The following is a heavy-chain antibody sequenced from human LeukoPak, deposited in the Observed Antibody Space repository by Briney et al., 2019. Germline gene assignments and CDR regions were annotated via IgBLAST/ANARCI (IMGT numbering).Heavy chain of an antibody. Sequence: GESLKISCAASGFTVSSNYMSWVRQAPGKGLEWVSVIYSGGSTYYADSVKGRFTISRDNSKNTLYLQMNSLRAEDTAVYYCARDLAKTGVAALDAFDIWGQGTMVTVSS. CDR3: ARDLAKTGVAALDAFDI. CDR1: GFTVSSNY. CDR2: IYSGGST. D-gene: IGHD3-3*01. V-gene: IGHV3-66*01. J-gene: IGHJ3*02.